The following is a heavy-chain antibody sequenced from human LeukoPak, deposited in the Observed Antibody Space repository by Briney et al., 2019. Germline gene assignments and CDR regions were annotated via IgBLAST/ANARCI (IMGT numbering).Heavy chain of an antibody. CDR1: GFTFSSYA. CDR3: ARDETPYY. CDR2: ISSSSSYI. D-gene: IGHD4-23*01. Sequence: GSLRLSCAASGFTFSSYAMSWVRQAPGKGLEWVSSISSSSSYIYYADSVKGRFTISRDNAKNSLSLQMNSLRAEDTAVYYCARDETPYYWGQGTLVTVSS. V-gene: IGHV3-21*01. J-gene: IGHJ4*02.